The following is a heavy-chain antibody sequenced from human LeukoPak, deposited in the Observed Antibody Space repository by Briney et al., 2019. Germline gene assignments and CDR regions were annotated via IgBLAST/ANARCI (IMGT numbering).Heavy chain of an antibody. D-gene: IGHD5-18*01. J-gene: IGHJ4*02. Sequence: GGSLRLSCAASGFTFSSYSMNWVRQAPGKGLEWVSSISSSSSYIYYADSVKGRFTISRDNAKNSLYLQMNSLRAEDTAVYYCGSPDTAMVTSLFDYWGQGTLVTVSS. CDR1: GFTFSSYS. V-gene: IGHV3-21*01. CDR3: GSPDTAMVTSLFDY. CDR2: ISSSSSYI.